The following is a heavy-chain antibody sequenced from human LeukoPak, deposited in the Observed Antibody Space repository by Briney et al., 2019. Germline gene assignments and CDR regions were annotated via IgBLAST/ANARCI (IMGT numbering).Heavy chain of an antibody. CDR3: ARDMDYYDSRFFGY. CDR2: IIPIFGTA. D-gene: IGHD3-22*01. J-gene: IGHJ4*02. V-gene: IGHV1-69*05. Sequence: AIXWVRQAPGQGREWMXRIIPIFGTANYAQKFQGRVTITTDESTSTAYMELSSLRSEDTAVYYCARDMDYYDSRFFGYWGQGTLVTVSS. CDR1: A.